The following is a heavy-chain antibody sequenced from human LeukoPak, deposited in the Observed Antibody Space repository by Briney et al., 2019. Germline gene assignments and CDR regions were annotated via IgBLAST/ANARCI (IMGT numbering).Heavy chain of an antibody. D-gene: IGHD3-9*01. CDR1: GYSISSGYY. J-gene: IGHJ5*02. V-gene: IGHV4-38-2*02. Sequence: PSETLSLTCTVSGYSISSGYYWGWVRQPPGKGLEWIGTVYHSGSTYYNPSLRSRVTISVETSKNQFSLKVRSTTAADTAVYYCARVPGVYYDRLTGYGSGWFDPWGQGTLVTVSS. CDR3: ARVPGVYYDRLTGYGSGWFDP. CDR2: VYHSGST.